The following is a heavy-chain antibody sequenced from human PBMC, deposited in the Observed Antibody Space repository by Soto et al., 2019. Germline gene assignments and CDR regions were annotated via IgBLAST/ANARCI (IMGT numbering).Heavy chain of an antibody. CDR1: GYTFPSYD. J-gene: IGHJ6*03. D-gene: IGHD2-8*01. CDR2: MNPNSGNT. V-gene: IGHV1-8*01. Sequence: QVQLVQSGAEVKKPGASVQVSCKAPGYTFPSYDINWVRQATGQGLEWMGWMNPNSGNTGYAQKFQGRVTMTRNTSISRAYMELSSLRSEDTAVYYCARGMVGIDYYYYYMDVWGKGTTVTVSS. CDR3: ARGMVGIDYYYYYMDV.